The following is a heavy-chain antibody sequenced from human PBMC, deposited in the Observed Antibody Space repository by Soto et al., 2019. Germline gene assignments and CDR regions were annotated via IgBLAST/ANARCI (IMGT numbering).Heavy chain of an antibody. CDR2: IWYDGSNK. J-gene: IGHJ3*02. CDR3: ARYNGVDYRSAFDI. CDR1: GFTFSSYG. V-gene: IGHV3-33*01. D-gene: IGHD4-4*01. Sequence: QVQLVESGGGVVQPGRSLRLSCAASGFTFSSYGMHWVRQAPGRGLEWVAIIWYDGSNKYYADSVKGRFTISRDNSKNTLYLQMKSLRGEDTAVYYCARYNGVDYRSAFDIWGQGTMVTVSS.